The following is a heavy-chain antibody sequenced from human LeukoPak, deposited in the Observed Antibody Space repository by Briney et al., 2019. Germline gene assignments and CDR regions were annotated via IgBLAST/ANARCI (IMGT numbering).Heavy chain of an antibody. D-gene: IGHD3-3*01. V-gene: IGHV7-4-1*02. CDR3: ARGAYYDFWSGYGGDGMDV. CDR2: INTNTGNP. CDR1: GYTFTSYA. Sequence: ASVNVSFKASGYTFTSYAMNWVRQAPGQGLEWMGWINTNTGNPTYAQGFTGRFVFSLDTSVSTAYLQISSLKAEDTAVYYCARGAYYDFWSGYGGDGMDVWGQGTTVTVSS. J-gene: IGHJ6*02.